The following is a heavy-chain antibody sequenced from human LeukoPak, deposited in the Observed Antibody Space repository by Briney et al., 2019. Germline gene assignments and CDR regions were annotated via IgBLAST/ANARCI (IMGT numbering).Heavy chain of an antibody. V-gene: IGHV3-23*01. CDR2: LSGSGGTT. J-gene: IGHJ4*02. Sequence: GGSLRLSXAASGFTFSSYAMTWVRQAPGKGLEWVSTLSGSGGTTYYADPVKGRFTISRDNSKNTLYLQMNSLRAEDTAVYYCAKEDYYFDTSGYYGAADYWGQGTLVTVSS. D-gene: IGHD3-22*01. CDR3: AKEDYYFDTSGYYGAADY. CDR1: GFTFSSYA.